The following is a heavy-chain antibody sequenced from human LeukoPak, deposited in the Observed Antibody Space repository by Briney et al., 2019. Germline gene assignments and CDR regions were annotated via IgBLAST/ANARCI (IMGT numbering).Heavy chain of an antibody. CDR1: GFTFSSYA. V-gene: IGHV3-23*01. CDR3: AKDLDDILTGYYDY. J-gene: IGHJ4*02. CDR2: ISGSGGAT. Sequence: GGSLRLSCAASGFTFSSYAMSWVRQAPGKGLEWVSTISGSGGATYYADSVKGRFTISRDNSKITLYLQMNSLRAEDTAVYYCAKDLDDILTGYYDYWGQGTLVTVSS. D-gene: IGHD3-9*01.